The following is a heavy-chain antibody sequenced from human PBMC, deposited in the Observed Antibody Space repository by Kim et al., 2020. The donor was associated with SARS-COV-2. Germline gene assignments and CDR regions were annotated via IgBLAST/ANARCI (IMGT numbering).Heavy chain of an antibody. J-gene: IGHJ5*02. CDR2: INAGNGNT. CDR3: ARGMYYYDSSGPHGWFDP. Sequence: ASVKVSCKASGYTFTSYAMHWVRQAPGQRLEWMGWINAGNGNTKYSQKFQGRVTITRDTSASTAYMELSSLRSEDTAVYYCARGMYYYDSSGPHGWFDPWGQGTLVTVSS. V-gene: IGHV1-3*01. D-gene: IGHD3-22*01. CDR1: GYTFTSYA.